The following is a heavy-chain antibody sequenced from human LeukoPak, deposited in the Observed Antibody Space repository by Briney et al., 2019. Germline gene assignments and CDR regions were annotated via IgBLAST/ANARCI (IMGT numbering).Heavy chain of an antibody. Sequence: GESLKISCKGSGYSFTSYWIGWVRQMPGKGLEWMGIIYPGDSDTGYSPSFQGQVTISADKSISTAYLQWSSLKASDTAMYYCARHEVAVAGSFDYWGQGTLVTVSS. D-gene: IGHD6-19*01. CDR3: ARHEVAVAGSFDY. CDR2: IYPGDSDT. CDR1: GYSFTSYW. V-gene: IGHV5-51*01. J-gene: IGHJ4*02.